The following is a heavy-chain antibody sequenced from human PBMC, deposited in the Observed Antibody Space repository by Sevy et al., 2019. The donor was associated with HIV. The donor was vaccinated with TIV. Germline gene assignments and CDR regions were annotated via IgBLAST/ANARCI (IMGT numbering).Heavy chain of an antibody. CDR2: ISYDGSNK. V-gene: IGHV3-30-3*01. D-gene: IGHD1-1*01. CDR3: ALERLSSDVAEYFQN. CDR1: GFTFSSYS. J-gene: IGHJ1*01. Sequence: GGSLRLSCATSGFTFSSYSMHWVHQAPGKGLEWVATISYDGSNKHYADSVKGRFTISRDNFKNSLSLQMNSLRAEDTAMYYCALERLSSDVAEYFQNWGQGTLDTVSS.